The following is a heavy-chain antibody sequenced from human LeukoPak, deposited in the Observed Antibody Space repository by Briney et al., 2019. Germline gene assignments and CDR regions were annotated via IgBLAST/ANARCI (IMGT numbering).Heavy chain of an antibody. J-gene: IGHJ4*02. CDR2: ISGTGGST. V-gene: IGHV3-23*01. Sequence: GGSLRLSCAASGFTFSNYAMSWVRQAPGKGLEWVSVISGTGGSTYYADSVKGRFTLSRDNSKNTLFLQMNSLRAEDTAVYYCAKTSSSSSSWYTLPDYWGQGTLVTVSS. CDR3: AKTSSSSSSWYTLPDY. D-gene: IGHD6-13*01. CDR1: GFTFSNYA.